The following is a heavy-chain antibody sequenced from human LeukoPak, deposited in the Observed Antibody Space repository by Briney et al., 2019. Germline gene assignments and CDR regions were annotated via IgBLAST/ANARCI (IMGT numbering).Heavy chain of an antibody. V-gene: IGHV1-8*03. CDR3: ARATTVTDFWFRY. D-gene: IGHD4-17*01. CDR1: GYTFTSYA. J-gene: IGHJ4*02. CDR2: MNPNSGNT. Sequence: GASVKVSCKASGYTFTSYAMNWVRQAPGQGLEWMGWMNPNSGNTGYAQKFQGRVTITRNTSISTAYMELSSLRSEDTAVYYCARATTVTDFWFRYWGQGTLVTVSS.